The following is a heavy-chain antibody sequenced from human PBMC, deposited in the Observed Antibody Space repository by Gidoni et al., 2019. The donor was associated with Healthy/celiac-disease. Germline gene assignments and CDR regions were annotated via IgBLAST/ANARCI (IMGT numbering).Heavy chain of an antibody. J-gene: IGHJ5*02. CDR3: ARAPEQQLVPGWFDP. CDR2: INSDGSST. D-gene: IGHD6-13*01. Sequence: EVQLVESGGGLVQPGGSLRLSCAASGFTFRSYWMHWVRQAPGKGLVWVARINSDGSSTSYADSVKGRFTISRDNAKNTLYLQMNSLRAEDTAVYYCARAPEQQLVPGWFDPWGQGTLVTVSS. CDR1: GFTFRSYW. V-gene: IGHV3-74*01.